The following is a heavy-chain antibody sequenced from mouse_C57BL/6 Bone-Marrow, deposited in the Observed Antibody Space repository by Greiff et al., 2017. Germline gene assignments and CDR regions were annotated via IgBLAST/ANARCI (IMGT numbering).Heavy chain of an antibody. J-gene: IGHJ1*03. CDR2: INPNNGGT. V-gene: IGHV1-18*01. CDR1: GYTFTDYN. CDR3: ARKDRGRFYWYFDV. D-gene: IGHD1-1*01. Sequence: EVQLQESGPELVKPGASVKIPCKAPGYTFTDYNMDWVKQSHGKSLEWIGDINPNNGGTIYNQKFKGKATLTVDKSSSTAYMELRSLTSEDTAVYYCARKDRGRFYWYFDVWGTGTTVTVSS.